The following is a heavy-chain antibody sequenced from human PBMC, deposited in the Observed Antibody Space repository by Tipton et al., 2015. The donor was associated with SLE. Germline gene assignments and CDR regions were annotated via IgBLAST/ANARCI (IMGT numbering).Heavy chain of an antibody. CDR2: IHYSGST. D-gene: IGHD1-1*01. J-gene: IGHJ3*02. CDR3: AIYKPRNDVFDI. V-gene: IGHV4-39*07. CDR1: GGSVSSGSYY. Sequence: TLSLTCTVSGGSVSSGSYYWAWIRQPPGKGPEWIGIIHYSGSTYYYPSLKSRITISVDTSKNQFSLEVSSVTAADTAVYYCAIYKPRNDVFDIWGQGTWVTVSS.